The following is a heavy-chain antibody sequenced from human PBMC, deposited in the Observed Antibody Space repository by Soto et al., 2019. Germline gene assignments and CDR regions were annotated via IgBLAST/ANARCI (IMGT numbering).Heavy chain of an antibody. Sequence: QVQLVQSGAEVKKPGASVKVSCKASGYTFTSYYMHWVRQAPGQGLEWMGIINPSGGSTSYAQKFPGRVTMTRDTSPSTVYMELSSLRSEDTAVYYCASLDYYDSSGYGDYFDYWGQGTLVTVSS. D-gene: IGHD3-22*01. CDR1: GYTFTSYY. CDR2: INPSGGST. CDR3: ASLDYYDSSGYGDYFDY. V-gene: IGHV1-46*01. J-gene: IGHJ4*02.